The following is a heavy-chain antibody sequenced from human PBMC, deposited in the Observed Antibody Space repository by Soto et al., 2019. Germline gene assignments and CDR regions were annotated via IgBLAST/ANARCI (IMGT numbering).Heavy chain of an antibody. CDR1: GYTFTSYD. Sequence: QVQLVQSGAEVKKPGASVKVSCKASGYTFTSYDINWVRQATGQGLEWMGWMNPNSGNTDYAEKFQGRVTMTRNTSISTAYRELSSLRSEDTAVYYCARGVDTAMVPYYYYGMDVWGQGTTVTVSS. V-gene: IGHV1-8*01. CDR2: MNPNSGNT. CDR3: ARGVDTAMVPYYYYGMDV. J-gene: IGHJ6*02. D-gene: IGHD5-18*01.